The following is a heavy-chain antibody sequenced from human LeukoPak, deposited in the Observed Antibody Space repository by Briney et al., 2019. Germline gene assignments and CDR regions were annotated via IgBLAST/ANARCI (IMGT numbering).Heavy chain of an antibody. CDR2: VYSGGST. J-gene: IGHJ4*02. Sequence: GGSLRLSCAASGFTISSNSMTWVRQAPGKGLEWVSIVYSGGSTYYADSVKGRFTISRDNSKNTLYLQMNSLRAEDTAVYYCARGRRDGYNSDYWGQGTLVTVSS. D-gene: IGHD5-24*01. CDR3: ARGRRDGYNSDY. V-gene: IGHV3-53*01. CDR1: GFTISSNS.